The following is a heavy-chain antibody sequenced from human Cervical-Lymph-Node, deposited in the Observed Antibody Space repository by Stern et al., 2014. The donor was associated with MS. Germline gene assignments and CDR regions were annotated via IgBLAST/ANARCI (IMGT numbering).Heavy chain of an antibody. CDR1: GFTFSSYA. Sequence: EVHLVESGGGLVQPGTSLRLSCAASGFTFSSYAMSWVRQAPGKGLEWVSAISGAGGSTYYADSVKGRFTISRDNSKNTLYLQINSLRAEDTAVYYCAKDQSESPGYYFDYWGQGTLVTVSS. CDR2: ISGAGGST. J-gene: IGHJ4*02. CDR3: AKDQSESPGYYFDY. V-gene: IGHV3-23*04.